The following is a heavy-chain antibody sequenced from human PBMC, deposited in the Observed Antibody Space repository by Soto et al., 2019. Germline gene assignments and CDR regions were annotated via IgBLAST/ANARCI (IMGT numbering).Heavy chain of an antibody. CDR1: GFTFSSFG. J-gene: IGHJ4*01. V-gene: IGHV3-30*18. CDR3: AKGRFDVVTISPFDH. Sequence: GGSLRLSCAASGFTFSSFGMHWVRQAPGKGLEWVAVISYDGTEEKYADSVKGRATVSRDNSKNTVYLQMNRLRGDDSAIYYCAKGRFDVVTISPFDHWGQGTLVTVSS. D-gene: IGHD3-3*02. CDR2: ISYDGTEE.